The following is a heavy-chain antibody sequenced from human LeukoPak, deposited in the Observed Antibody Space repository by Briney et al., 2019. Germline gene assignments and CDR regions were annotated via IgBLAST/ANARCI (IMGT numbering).Heavy chain of an antibody. J-gene: IGHJ4*02. CDR3: AKLHGLWFGESFDY. CDR2: ISGSGGST. V-gene: IGHV3-23*01. Sequence: PGGSLRLSCTASGFTFNSYAMSWVRQAPGKGLEWVSAISGSGGSTYYADSVKGRFTISRDNSKNTLYLQMNSLRAEDTAVYYCAKLHGLWFGESFDYWGQGTLVTVSS. CDR1: GFTFNSYA. D-gene: IGHD3-10*01.